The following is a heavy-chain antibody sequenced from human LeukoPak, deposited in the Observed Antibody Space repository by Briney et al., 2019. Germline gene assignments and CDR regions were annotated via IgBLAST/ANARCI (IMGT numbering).Heavy chain of an antibody. Sequence: PSGGSLRLSCAASGFTFSSYAMSWVRQAPGKGLEWVSAISGSGGSTYYADSVKGRFTISRDNSKNTLYLQMNSLRAEDTAVYYCAKLVNYGGNHFDYWGQGTLVTVSS. V-gene: IGHV3-23*01. CDR3: AKLVNYGGNHFDY. CDR2: ISGSGGST. CDR1: GFTFSSYA. D-gene: IGHD2-15*01. J-gene: IGHJ4*02.